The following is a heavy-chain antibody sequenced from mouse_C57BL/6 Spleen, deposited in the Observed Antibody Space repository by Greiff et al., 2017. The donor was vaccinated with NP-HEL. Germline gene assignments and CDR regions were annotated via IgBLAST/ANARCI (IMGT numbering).Heavy chain of an antibody. J-gene: IGHJ2*01. CDR2: INPGSGGT. V-gene: IGHV1-54*01. Sequence: QVQLQQSGAELVRPGTSVKVSCKASGYAFTNYLIEWVKQRPGQGLEWIGVINPGSGGTNYNEKFKGKATLTADKSSSTAYMQLSSLTSEDSAVYFCARRNYLDYWGQGTTLTVSS. CDR1: GYAFTNYL. CDR3: ARRNYLDY.